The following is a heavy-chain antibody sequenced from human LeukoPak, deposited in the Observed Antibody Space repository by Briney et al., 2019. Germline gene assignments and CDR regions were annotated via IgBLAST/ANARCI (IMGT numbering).Heavy chain of an antibody. CDR3: ARVRAAAGSY. V-gene: IGHV4-39*01. CDR1: GGSVSSSSYY. CDR2: IYYSGST. D-gene: IGHD6-13*01. Sequence: SETLSLTCTVSGGSVSSSSYYWGWIRQPPGKGLEWIGSIYYSGSTYYNPSLKSRVTISVDTSKNQFSLKLSSVTAADTAVYYCARVRAAAGSYWGQGTLVTVSS. J-gene: IGHJ4*02.